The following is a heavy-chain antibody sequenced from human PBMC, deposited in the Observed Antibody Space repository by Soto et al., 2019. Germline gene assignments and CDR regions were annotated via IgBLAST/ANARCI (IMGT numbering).Heavy chain of an antibody. CDR3: ARDQLSSGLYVWFDP. V-gene: IGHV4-59*01. CDR1: GGFISTYY. CDR2: IYYDGST. Sequence: SETLSVTCTVSGGFISTYYWSWIRQPPGKGLEWIGYIYYDGSTSYNPSLRSRVTISVDTSKNQFSLILSSVTSADTAVYYCARDQLSSGLYVWFDPWGQGTLVTVSS. J-gene: IGHJ5*02. D-gene: IGHD6-25*01.